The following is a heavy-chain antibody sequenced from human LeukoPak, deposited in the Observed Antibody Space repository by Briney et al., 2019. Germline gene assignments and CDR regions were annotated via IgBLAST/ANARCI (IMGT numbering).Heavy chain of an antibody. V-gene: IGHV4-59*12. Sequence: SETLSLTCTVSGGSISSYYWSWIRQPPGKGLEWIGYIYNSGTTNYNPSLKSRVTISVDSSKDQFSLKLSSVTAADTAVYYCARKGIVATIYDYWGQGTLVTVSS. J-gene: IGHJ4*02. CDR2: IYNSGTT. CDR3: ARKGIVATIYDY. CDR1: GGSISSYY. D-gene: IGHD5-12*01.